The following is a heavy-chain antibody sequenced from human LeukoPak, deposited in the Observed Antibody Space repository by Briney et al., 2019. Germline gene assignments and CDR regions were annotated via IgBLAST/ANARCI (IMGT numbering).Heavy chain of an antibody. CDR3: ARDREGLAYFDY. J-gene: IGHJ4*02. CDR1: GYTFTGYF. V-gene: IGHV1-2*02. CDR2: IDPNSGGT. D-gene: IGHD3/OR15-3a*01. Sequence: ASVKVSCKAYGYTFTGYFMHWVRQAPGQGLEWMGWIDPNSGGTDYAQKFRGRVTMTRDTSTSTAYMDLSSLISDDTAVYYCARDREGLAYFDYWGQGTLVTVSS.